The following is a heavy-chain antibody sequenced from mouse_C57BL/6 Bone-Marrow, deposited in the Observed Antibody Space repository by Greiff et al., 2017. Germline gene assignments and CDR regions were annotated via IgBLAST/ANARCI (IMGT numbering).Heavy chain of an antibody. D-gene: IGHD1-1*01. CDR3: GRRGNGDDGNFDY. Sequence: VQLQQSGAELARPGASVKLSCKASGYTFTSYGISWVKQRTGQGLEWIGEIYPRSGNTYYNEKFKGKATLTADKSSSTAYMVLRSLTSEESAVDFCGRRGNGDDGNFDYWGQGTTLTVSS. CDR1: GYTFTSYG. J-gene: IGHJ2*01. V-gene: IGHV1-81*01. CDR2: IYPRSGNT.